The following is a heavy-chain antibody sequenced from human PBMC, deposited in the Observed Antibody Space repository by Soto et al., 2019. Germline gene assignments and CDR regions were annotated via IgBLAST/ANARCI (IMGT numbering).Heavy chain of an antibody. CDR2: ISSSSSTI. J-gene: IGHJ5*02. V-gene: IGHV3-48*01. CDR1: GVTFISYS. Sequence: VGFLRLSCAASGVTFISYSMNWVRQAPGKGLEWVSYISSSSSTIYYADSVKGRFTISRDNAKNSLYLQMNSLRAEDTAVYYCARAVVVVAATQLSWFDPWGQGTLVTVSS. CDR3: ARAVVVVAATQLSWFDP. D-gene: IGHD2-15*01.